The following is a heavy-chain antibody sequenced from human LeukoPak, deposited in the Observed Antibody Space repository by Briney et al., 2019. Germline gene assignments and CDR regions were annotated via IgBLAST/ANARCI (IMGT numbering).Heavy chain of an antibody. J-gene: IGHJ6*03. D-gene: IGHD6-19*01. CDR3: ANAGYISGWYDYYYMDV. Sequence: GGSLRLSCAASGFTFSSYGMSWVRQAPGKGLEWVAFILYDGSNKYYADSVKGRFTVSRDNSKSTVYLQMNSLRADDTAVYYCANAGYISGWYDYYYMDVWGKGTTVTISS. V-gene: IGHV3-30*02. CDR1: GFTFSSYG. CDR2: ILYDGSNK.